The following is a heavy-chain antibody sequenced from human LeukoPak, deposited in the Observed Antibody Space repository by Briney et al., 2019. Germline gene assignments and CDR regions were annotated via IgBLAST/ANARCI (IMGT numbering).Heavy chain of an antibody. CDR2: IYYSGST. J-gene: IGHJ4*02. V-gene: IGHV4-39*01. CDR3: ARHLIQIDY. CDR1: GGSISSSSYY. Sequence: SLSLTCTVSGGSISSSSYYWGWIRQPPGKGLEWIGSIYYSGSTYYNPSLKSRVTISVDTSKNQFSLKLSSVTAADTAVYYCARHLIQIDYWGQGTLVTVSS.